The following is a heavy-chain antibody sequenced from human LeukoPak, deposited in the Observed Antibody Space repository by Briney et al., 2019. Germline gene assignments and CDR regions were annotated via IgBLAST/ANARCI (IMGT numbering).Heavy chain of an antibody. J-gene: IGHJ4*02. CDR2: I. Sequence: GGSLRLSCELSGTTFIEAWMSWVRQAPGKGLEWVGRIKGRFTISRDDSQSMTYLQMDSLKSEDTAVYFCTWIDCRGGSCYFASWGQGTLITVSS. V-gene: IGHV3-15*01. CDR3: TWIDCRGGSCYFAS. D-gene: IGHD2-15*01. CDR1: GTTFIEAW.